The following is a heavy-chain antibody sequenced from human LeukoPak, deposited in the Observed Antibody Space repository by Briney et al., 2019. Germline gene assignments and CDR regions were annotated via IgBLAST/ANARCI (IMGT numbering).Heavy chain of an antibody. D-gene: IGHD6-6*01. CDR1: GYTFTSYD. CDR3: ARSPLVRGVYYYYYYMDV. CDR2: MNPNSGNT. V-gene: IGHV1-8*03. Sequence: GASVKVSCKASGYTFTSYDINWVRQATGQGLEWMGWMNPNSGNTGYAQKFQGRVTITRNTSISTAYMELSSLRSEDTAVYYCARSPLVRGVYYYYYYMDVWGKGTTVTVSS. J-gene: IGHJ6*03.